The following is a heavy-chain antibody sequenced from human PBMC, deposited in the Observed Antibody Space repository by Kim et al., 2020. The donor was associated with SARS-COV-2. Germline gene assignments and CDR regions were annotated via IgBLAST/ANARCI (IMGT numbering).Heavy chain of an antibody. V-gene: IGHV3-53*04. D-gene: IGHD3-16*01. CDR2: IYHAGNT. Sequence: GGSLRLSCATSQFSVRDNCMSWVRQAPGKGLEWVATIYHAGNTHYAASVKGRFTISRHSSKSTVNLQMKSLGTDDTAVYYCAGGHSADRAAFWGQGTLVTVSS. J-gene: IGHJ1*01. CDR1: QFSVRDNC. CDR3: AGGHSADRAAF.